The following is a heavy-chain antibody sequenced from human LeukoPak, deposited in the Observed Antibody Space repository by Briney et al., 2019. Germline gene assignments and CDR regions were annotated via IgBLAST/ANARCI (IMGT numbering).Heavy chain of an antibody. CDR1: GGSISSGGYY. CDR2: IYYSGST. D-gene: IGHD6-19*01. CDR3: ARDRGSVWPNDAFDI. V-gene: IGHV4-31*03. J-gene: IGHJ3*02. Sequence: SQTPSLTCTVSGGSISSGGYYWSWIRQHPGKGLEWIGYIYYSGSTYYNPSLKSRVTISVDTSKNQFSLKLSSVTAADTAVYYCARDRGSVWPNDAFDIWGQGTMVTVSS.